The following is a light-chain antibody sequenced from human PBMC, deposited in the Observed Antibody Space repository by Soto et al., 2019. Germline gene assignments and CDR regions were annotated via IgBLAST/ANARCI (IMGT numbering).Light chain of an antibody. CDR1: QAISHY. CDR2: AAT. J-gene: IGKJ5*01. V-gene: IGKV1-9*01. CDR3: QQLNDFPVT. Sequence: DIPLTQSPSFVSASVGDRVTMTCPASQAISHYLAWFQQKPGKAPKLLIYAATTLQSGIPSTFSGSGSGTEFTVTISGLQPEDLATYYGQQLNDFPVTCGQETRLEI.